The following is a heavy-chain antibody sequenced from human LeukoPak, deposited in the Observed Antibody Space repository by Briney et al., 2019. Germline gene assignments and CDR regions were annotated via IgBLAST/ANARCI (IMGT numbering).Heavy chain of an antibody. Sequence: PGGSLRLSCAASGFTFSSYWMHWVRQAPGKGLVWVSRINSDGSSTSYADSVKGRLTISRDNAKNTLYLQMNSLRAEDTAVYYCARDRIQLWPGVDYYYGMDVWGQGTTVTVSS. J-gene: IGHJ6*02. D-gene: IGHD5-18*01. CDR2: INSDGSST. CDR3: ARDRIQLWPGVDYYYGMDV. CDR1: GFTFSSYW. V-gene: IGHV3-74*01.